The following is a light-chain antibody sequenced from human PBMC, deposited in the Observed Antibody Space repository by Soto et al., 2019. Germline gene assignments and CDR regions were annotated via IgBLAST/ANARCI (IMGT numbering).Light chain of an antibody. V-gene: IGKV3-20*01. CDR3: QQYGSSYPWT. CDR2: GAS. J-gene: IGKJ1*01. CDR1: QSFSSNY. Sequence: EVVLTQSPGTLSLSPGERATLSCRASQSFSSNYLAWYQQKPGQAPRLLIYGASSRATGIPDRFSGSGSGTDFTLTIRRLEPEDFAVYYCQQYGSSYPWTFGQGTKV.